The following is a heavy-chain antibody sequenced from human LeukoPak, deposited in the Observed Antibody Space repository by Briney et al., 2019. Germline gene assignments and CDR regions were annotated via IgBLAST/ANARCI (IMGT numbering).Heavy chain of an antibody. CDR3: ARDQGATTVYYYYGMDV. CDR1: GFTFSSYA. Sequence: GGXLRXSXXASGFTFSSYAMHWVRQAPGKGLXXXXXXXXDGSNKYYADSVKGRFTISRDNSKNTLYLQMNSLRAEDTAVYYCARDQGATTVYYYYGMDVWGQGTTVTVSS. V-gene: IGHV3-30-3*01. J-gene: IGHJ6*02. D-gene: IGHD1-26*01. CDR2: XXXDGSNK.